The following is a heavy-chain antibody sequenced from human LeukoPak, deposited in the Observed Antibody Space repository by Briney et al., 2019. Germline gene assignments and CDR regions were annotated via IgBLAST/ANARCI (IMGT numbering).Heavy chain of an antibody. D-gene: IGHD1-26*01. V-gene: IGHV4-30-4*01. CDR2: IYYSGST. J-gene: IGHJ3*02. Sequence: PSQTLSLTCTVSGGSISSGDYYWSWIRQLPGKGLEWIGYIYYSGSTYYNPSLKSRVTISVDTSKNKFSLKLSSVTAADTAVYYCARVIPGVGATPGGAFDIWGQGTMVTVSS. CDR3: ARVIPGVGATPGGAFDI. CDR1: GGSISSGDYY.